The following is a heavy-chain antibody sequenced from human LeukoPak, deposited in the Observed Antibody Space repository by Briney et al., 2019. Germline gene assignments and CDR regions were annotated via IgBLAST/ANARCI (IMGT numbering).Heavy chain of an antibody. V-gene: IGHV3-74*03. CDR3: ARLTVTGTNY. CDR2: INTDGSTT. D-gene: IGHD6-19*01. J-gene: IGHJ4*02. Sequence: PGGSLRLSCVVSGFTFSNYRMHWVRQAPGKGLVWVSGINTDGSTTTYADSVKGRFTISRDNAKNPLYLQMNSLRAEDTAVYYCARLTVTGTNYWGQGTLVTASS. CDR1: GFTFSNYR.